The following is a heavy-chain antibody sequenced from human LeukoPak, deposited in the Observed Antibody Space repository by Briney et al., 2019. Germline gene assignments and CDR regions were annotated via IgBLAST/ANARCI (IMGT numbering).Heavy chain of an antibody. J-gene: IGHJ4*02. V-gene: IGHV3-73*01. CDR1: GFTFSASA. CDR3: TTVYDYVWGSYRPDLPDY. CDR2: VRTKTNNYAT. D-gene: IGHD3-16*02. Sequence: GGSLRLSCAGSGFTFSASAMHWVRQASGKGLEWVGRVRTKTNNYATTYAASVKGRFTISRDDSKNTLYLQMNSLKTEDTAVYYCTTVYDYVWGSYRPDLPDYWGQGTLVTVSS.